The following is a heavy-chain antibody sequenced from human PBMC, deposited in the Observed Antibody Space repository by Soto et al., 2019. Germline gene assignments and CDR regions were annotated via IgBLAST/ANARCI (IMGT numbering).Heavy chain of an antibody. J-gene: IGHJ2*01. CDR3: ARTGPYDSSGYYVEWYFDL. CDR1: GGTFSSYA. CDR2: IIPIFGTA. D-gene: IGHD3-22*01. Sequence: QVQLVQSGAEVKKPGSSVKVSCKASGGTFSSYAISWVRQAPGQGLEWMGGIIPIFGTANYAQKFQGRVTITADESTSTDYMELSSLRSEDTAVYYCARTGPYDSSGYYVEWYFDLWGRGTLVTVSS. V-gene: IGHV1-69*01.